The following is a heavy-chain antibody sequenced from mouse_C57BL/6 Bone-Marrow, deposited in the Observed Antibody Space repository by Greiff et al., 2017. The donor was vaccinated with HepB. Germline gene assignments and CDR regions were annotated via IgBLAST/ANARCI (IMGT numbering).Heavy chain of an antibody. CDR3: ARQDMVYYFDY. J-gene: IGHJ2*01. CDR1: GFTFSDYG. CDR2: ISSGSSTI. D-gene: IGHD1-1*02. V-gene: IGHV5-17*01. Sequence: DVQLQESGGGLVKPGGSLKLSCAASGFTFSDYGMHWVRQAPEKGLEWVAYISSGSSTIYYADTVKGRFTISRDNAKNTLFLQMTSLRSEDTAMYYCARQDMVYYFDYWGQGTTLTVSS.